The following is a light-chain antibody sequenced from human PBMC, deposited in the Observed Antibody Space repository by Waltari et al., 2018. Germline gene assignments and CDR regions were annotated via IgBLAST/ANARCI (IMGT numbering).Light chain of an antibody. V-gene: IGKV1-39*01. J-gene: IGKJ4*01. CDR1: QSINNY. CDR2: ATY. Sequence: DIQMTQSPSYLSASVGDTVTITCRASQSINNYLTWYQQKPGKAPILLIYATYTLQSRVPSRFSGSGSGTDFTLTISNLQPEDFATYYCQQSYSLLRLTFGGGTKVDIK. CDR3: QQSYSLLRLT.